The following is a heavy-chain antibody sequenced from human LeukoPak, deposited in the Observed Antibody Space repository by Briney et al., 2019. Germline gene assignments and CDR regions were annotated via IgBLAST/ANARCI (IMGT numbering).Heavy chain of an antibody. CDR1: GFTFSSYA. CDR3: AKIVSAWDGFDY. Sequence: QPGGSLRLSCAASGFTFSSYAMNWVRQPPGKGLEWVSYISISTTTIYYADSVKGRFTISRDSAKNSLFLQMNSLRVEDTAVYYCAKIVSAWDGFDYWGQGALVTVSS. V-gene: IGHV3-48*04. CDR2: ISISTTTI. D-gene: IGHD3-16*02. J-gene: IGHJ4*02.